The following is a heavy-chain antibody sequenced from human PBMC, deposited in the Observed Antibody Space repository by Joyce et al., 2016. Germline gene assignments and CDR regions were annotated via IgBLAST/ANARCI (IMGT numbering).Heavy chain of an antibody. D-gene: IGHD4-23*01. V-gene: IGHV5-10-1*03. CDR2: IDQNASGT. Sequence: EDHLVQSGAEMKKPGESLRISCMVSGYTFVNYWISWVRQMPGKGLEWMGRIDQNASGTDYSPSFQGPVTISADKSISTAYLQWSSLKASDTAIYYCARHRGGGNFVPFDYWGQGTLVTVSS. J-gene: IGHJ4*02. CDR1: GYTFVNYW. CDR3: ARHRGGGNFVPFDY.